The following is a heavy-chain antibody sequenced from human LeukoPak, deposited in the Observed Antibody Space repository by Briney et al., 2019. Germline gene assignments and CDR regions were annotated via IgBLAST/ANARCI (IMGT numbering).Heavy chain of an antibody. CDR1: GFTFSSYS. J-gene: IGHJ4*02. V-gene: IGHV3-48*04. Sequence: PGGSLRLSCAASGFTFSSYSMNWVRQAPGKGLEWVSFISSSSNNIDYADSVKGRFTVSRDNAKNSLYLQMNSLRAEDTAVYYCARKTAGTYSLDYWGQGTLVTVSS. D-gene: IGHD4-11*01. CDR3: ARKTAGTYSLDY. CDR2: ISSSSNNI.